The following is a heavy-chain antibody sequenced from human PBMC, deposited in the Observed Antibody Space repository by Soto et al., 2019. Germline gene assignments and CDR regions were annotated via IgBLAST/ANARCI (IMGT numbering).Heavy chain of an antibody. J-gene: IGHJ4*02. V-gene: IGHV3-33*01. D-gene: IGHD1-26*01. CDR1: GFTFSSYG. CDR3: ARVNSGSYYYYFEY. CDR2: IWYDGSNK. Sequence: GWSLRLSCAASGFTFSSYGMHWVRQAPGKGLEWVAFIWYDGSNKYYADSVKGRFTISRDNSKNTLYLQMNSLRAEDTAVYYCARVNSGSYYYYFEYWGQGTLVTVSS.